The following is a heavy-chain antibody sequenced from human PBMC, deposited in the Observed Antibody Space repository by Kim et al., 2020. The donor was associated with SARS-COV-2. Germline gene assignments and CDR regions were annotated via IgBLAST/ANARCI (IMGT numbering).Heavy chain of an antibody. Sequence: SETLSLTCTVSGVSVSSGSYYWSWIRQPPGKGLEWIGYIYYSGSTNYNPSHKSLVTLSVDTSKNQFSLKLSSLNAADTAVYYCARTSGYYYNWFGPWGQGALVTVSS. D-gene: IGHD3-22*01. CDR3: ARTSGYYYNWFGP. CDR2: IYYSGST. J-gene: IGHJ5*02. CDR1: GVSVSSGSYY. V-gene: IGHV4-61*01.